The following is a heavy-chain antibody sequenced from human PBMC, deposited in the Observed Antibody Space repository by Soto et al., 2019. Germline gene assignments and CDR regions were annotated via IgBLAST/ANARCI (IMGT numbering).Heavy chain of an antibody. V-gene: IGHV4-30-2*01. CDR3: ATLLGTLYYYGMDV. CDR2: ISHTGST. J-gene: IGHJ6*02. Sequence: PSETLSLTCAVSGGSISSGGYSWSWIRQPPGKGLEWIGYISHTGSTYYNPSLKSRVTISVDRSKNQFSLKLSSVTAADTAVYYCATLLGTLYYYGMDVWGQGTTVTVSS. D-gene: IGHD1-1*01. CDR1: GGSISSGGYS.